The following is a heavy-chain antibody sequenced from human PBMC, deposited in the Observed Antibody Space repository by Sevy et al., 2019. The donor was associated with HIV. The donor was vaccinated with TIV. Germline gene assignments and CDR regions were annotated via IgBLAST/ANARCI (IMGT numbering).Heavy chain of an antibody. CDR3: TRDPDILSGYPSHYFDY. D-gene: IGHD3-9*01. CDR1: GFSFSKYW. V-gene: IGHV3-7*01. J-gene: IGHJ4*02. CDR2: IKEDGSQK. Sequence: GGSLRLSCAASGFSFSKYWMSWVRQAPGKGLEWVANIKEDGSQKNYLESVKGRFTISRDNAKNLLYQQMNNLRADDTAVYYCTRDPDILSGYPSHYFDYWGQGTLVTVSS.